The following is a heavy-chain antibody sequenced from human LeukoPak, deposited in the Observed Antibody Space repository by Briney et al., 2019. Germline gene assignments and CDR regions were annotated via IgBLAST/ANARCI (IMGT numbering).Heavy chain of an antibody. J-gene: IGHJ4*02. V-gene: IGHV1-46*03. Sequence: GSSVKVSCKASGYTFTSYYMHWVRQAPGQGLEWMGIINPSGGSTSYAPKFQGRVTMTRDTSTSTVYMELSSLRSEDTAVYYCAILSEYQLLDYDYWGQGTLVTVSS. CDR1: GYTFTSYY. CDR2: INPSGGST. D-gene: IGHD2-2*01. CDR3: AILSEYQLLDYDY.